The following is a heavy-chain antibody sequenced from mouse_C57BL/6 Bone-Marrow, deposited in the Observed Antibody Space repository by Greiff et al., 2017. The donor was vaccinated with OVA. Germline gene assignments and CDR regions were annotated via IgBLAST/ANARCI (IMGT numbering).Heavy chain of an antibody. V-gene: IGHV10-1*01. Sequence: EVKLVESGGGLVQPKGSLKLSCVASGFSFNTYAMNWVRQAPGKGLEWVARIRSKSNNYATYYADSVKDRFTISRDDSESMLYLQMNNLKTEDTAMYYCVSHYYYGSSSWFAYWGQGTLVTVSA. D-gene: IGHD1-1*01. CDR3: VSHYYYGSSSWFAY. CDR1: GFSFNTYA. J-gene: IGHJ3*01. CDR2: IRSKSNNYAT.